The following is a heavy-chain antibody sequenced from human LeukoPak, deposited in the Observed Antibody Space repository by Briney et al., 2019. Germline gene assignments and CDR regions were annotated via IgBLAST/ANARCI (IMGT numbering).Heavy chain of an antibody. V-gene: IGHV4-34*01. D-gene: IGHD5-24*01. CDR3: ARQRWLQWFDP. CDR1: GGSFSGYY. Sequence: SETLSLTCAVYGGSFSGYYWSWIRQPPGKGLEWIGEINHSGSTNYNPSLKSRVTISVDTSKNQFSLKLSSVTAADTAVYYCARQRWLQWFDPWGQGTLVTVSS. J-gene: IGHJ5*02. CDR2: INHSGST.